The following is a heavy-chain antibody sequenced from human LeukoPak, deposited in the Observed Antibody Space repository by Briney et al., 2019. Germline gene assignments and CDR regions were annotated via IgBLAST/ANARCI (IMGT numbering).Heavy chain of an antibody. V-gene: IGHV3-7*05. Sequence: GGSLRLSCADSGFTFSTRWMSWVRQAPGKRLEWVANIKPDGSEKYYVDSVKVRFTISRDNAKNSLFLQMSSLRAEDTAAYYCAIDLARCGSGWHSDYWGQGTLVTVSS. CDR1: GFTFSTRW. CDR2: IKPDGSEK. CDR3: AIDLARCGSGWHSDY. D-gene: IGHD6-19*01. J-gene: IGHJ4*02.